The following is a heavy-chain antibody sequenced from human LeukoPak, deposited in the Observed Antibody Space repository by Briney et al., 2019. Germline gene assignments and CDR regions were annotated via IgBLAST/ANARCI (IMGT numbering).Heavy chain of an antibody. CDR1: GFTFSSYI. V-gene: IGHV3-21*01. D-gene: IGHD6-19*01. CDR2: ISSSSSYI. J-gene: IGHJ4*02. Sequence: GGSLRLSCAASGFTFSSYIMNWVRQAPGKGLEWVSSISSSSSYIYYADSVKGRFTISRDNAKNSLYLQMNSLRAEDTAVYYCARGVLAVAGTGNWGQGTLVTVSS. CDR3: ARGVLAVAGTGN.